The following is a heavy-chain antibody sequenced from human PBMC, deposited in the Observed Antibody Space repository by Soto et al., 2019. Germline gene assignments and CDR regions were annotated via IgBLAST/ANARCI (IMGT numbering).Heavy chain of an antibody. D-gene: IGHD3-10*01. Sequence: GGSLRLSCAVSGFTFSDYYMIWIRQAPGKGLEWVSYISSSSSYTKYADSVKGRFTISRDNAKNSLYLQMNSLRAEDTAVYYCARDKRGYYGSGSYYNDAFDIWGQGTMVTVSS. V-gene: IGHV3-11*06. CDR1: GFTFSDYY. J-gene: IGHJ3*02. CDR2: ISSSSSYT. CDR3: ARDKRGYYGSGSYYNDAFDI.